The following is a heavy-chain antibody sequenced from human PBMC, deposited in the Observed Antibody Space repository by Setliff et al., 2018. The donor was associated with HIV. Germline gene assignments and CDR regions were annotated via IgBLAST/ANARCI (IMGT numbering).Heavy chain of an antibody. J-gene: IGHJ6*04. Sequence: SETLSLTCSVSSGSVSGYYWGWIRQPPGKKLEWIGYIHSSGSAIYSASLKSRVSISVDTSKNQVSLRLSSVTAADTAVYCCARDRSRHYGAGGRLDVWGKGTTVTVSS. CDR1: SGSVSGYY. CDR3: ARDRSRHYGAGGRLDV. D-gene: IGHD4-17*01. V-gene: IGHV4-59*02. CDR2: IHSSGSA.